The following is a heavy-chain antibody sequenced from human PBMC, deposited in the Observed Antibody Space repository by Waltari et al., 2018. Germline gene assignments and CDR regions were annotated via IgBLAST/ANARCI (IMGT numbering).Heavy chain of an antibody. V-gene: IGHV3-7*01. D-gene: IGHD6-13*01. CDR2: IKTDASET. Sequence: EVQVVESGGGLVQPGGSLRLSCAASGFTFSSSWMTGVRQAPGGGMGCVANIKTDASETYYVDSVKGRFTVSRYNTKNSLYLQMSSLRAEDTAVYYCAIGGVETSWYWRYWGQGTLVTVSS. CDR1: GFTFSSSW. J-gene: IGHJ4*02. CDR3: AIGGVETSWYWRY.